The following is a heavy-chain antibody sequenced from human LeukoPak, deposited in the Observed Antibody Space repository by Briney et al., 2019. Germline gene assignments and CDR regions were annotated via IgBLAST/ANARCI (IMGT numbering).Heavy chain of an antibody. CDR1: GDSISSYF. D-gene: IGHD6-19*01. CDR2: IYSSGST. V-gene: IGHV4-4*07. J-gene: IGHJ6*03. CDR3: ARAGVQWQRPRDYYYYYKDV. Sequence: PSETLSLTCTVSGDSISSYFWTWIRQPAGKGLEWIGRIYSSGSTNYNPSLKSRVTISVDKSRNQFSLKLSSVTAADTAVYYCARAGVQWQRPRDYYYYYKDVWGKGSTVTVSS.